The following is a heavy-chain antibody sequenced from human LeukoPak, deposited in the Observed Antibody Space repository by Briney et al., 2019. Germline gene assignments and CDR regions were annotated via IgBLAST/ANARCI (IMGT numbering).Heavy chain of an antibody. J-gene: IGHJ4*02. CDR2: IIPIFGTA. V-gene: IGHV1-69*05. CDR3: ATYLRYCSSTSCLPRYQKSYMREDYFDY. CDR1: GGTFSSYA. Sequence: SVKFSCKASGGTFSSYAISWVRQAPGQGLEWMGGIIPIFGTANYAQKFQGRVTITTDESTSTAYMELSSLRSKDTAVYYCATYLRYCSSTSCLPRYQKSYMREDYFDYWGQGTLVTVSS. D-gene: IGHD2-2*01.